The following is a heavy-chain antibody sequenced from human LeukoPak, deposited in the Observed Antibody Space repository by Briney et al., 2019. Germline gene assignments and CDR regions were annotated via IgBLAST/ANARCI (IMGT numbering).Heavy chain of an antibody. J-gene: IGHJ4*02. D-gene: IGHD3-22*01. Sequence: PGGSLRLSCAASGFTFSSYSMNWVRQAPGKGLEWVSHITASGTAMFYADSVKGRFTISRDNSKNTLYLQMNSLRAEDTAVYYCAKGGHYYDSSYHDYWGQGTLVTVSS. CDR2: ITASGTAM. CDR3: AKGGHYYDSSYHDY. CDR1: GFTFSSYS. V-gene: IGHV3-23*01.